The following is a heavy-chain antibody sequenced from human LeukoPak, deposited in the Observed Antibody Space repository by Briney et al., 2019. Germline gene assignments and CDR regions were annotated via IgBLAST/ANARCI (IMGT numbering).Heavy chain of an antibody. D-gene: IGHD6-13*01. J-gene: IGHJ5*02. Sequence: SETLSLTCTVSGASISSGGYYWSWVRQHPEKGLEWIGYIYSNGKTYYNPSLKTGVVISIDTSNNQFALRLSAVTVADSAVYFCARGSGTFNWFAPWGQGTLVTVSS. CDR1: GASISSGGYY. CDR2: IYSNGKT. V-gene: IGHV4-31*03. CDR3: ARGSGTFNWFAP.